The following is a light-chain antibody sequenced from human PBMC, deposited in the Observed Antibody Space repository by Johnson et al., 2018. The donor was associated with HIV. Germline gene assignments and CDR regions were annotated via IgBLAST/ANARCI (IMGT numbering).Light chain of an antibody. V-gene: IGLV1-51*02. Sequence: QSVLTQPPSVSAAPGQKVTISCSGSSSNIGSNYISWYQLLPGTPPKLLIYKNNERPSGIPDRFSGSKSGTSATLGITGLQTGDEAEYYCATWDTSLSAGGVFGTGTKVTVL. CDR3: ATWDTSLSAGGV. J-gene: IGLJ1*01. CDR1: SSNIGSNY. CDR2: KNN.